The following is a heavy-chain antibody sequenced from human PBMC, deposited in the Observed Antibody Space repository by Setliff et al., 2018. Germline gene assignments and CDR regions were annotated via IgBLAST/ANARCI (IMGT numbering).Heavy chain of an antibody. CDR1: GGTFSSYA. D-gene: IGHD3-3*01. CDR2: IIPILGIA. J-gene: IGHJ6*03. V-gene: IGHV1-69*10. Sequence: SVKVSCKASGGTFSSYAISWVRQAPGQGLEWMGGIIPILGIANYAQKFQGRVTITADKSTSTAYMELSSLRSEDTAVYYCARGFSKFYYYYYYYMDVWGKGTTVTVSS. CDR3: ARGFSKFYYYYYYYMDV.